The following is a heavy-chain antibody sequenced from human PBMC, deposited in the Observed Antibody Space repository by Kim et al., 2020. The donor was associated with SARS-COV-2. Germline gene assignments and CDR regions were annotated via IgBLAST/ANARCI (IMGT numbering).Heavy chain of an antibody. CDR3: AKARPAIVVVVAANAGSAFDI. Sequence: GGSLRLSCAASGFTFSSYGMHWVRQAPGKGLEWVAVISYDGSNKYYADSVKGRFTISRDNSKNTLYLQMNSLRAEDTAVYYCAKARPAIVVVVAANAGSAFDIWGQGTMVTVSS. V-gene: IGHV3-30*18. D-gene: IGHD2-15*01. J-gene: IGHJ3*02. CDR1: GFTFSSYG. CDR2: ISYDGSNK.